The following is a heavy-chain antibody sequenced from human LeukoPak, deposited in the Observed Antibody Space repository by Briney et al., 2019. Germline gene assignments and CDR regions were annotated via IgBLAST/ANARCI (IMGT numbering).Heavy chain of an antibody. D-gene: IGHD1-26*01. J-gene: IGHJ5*02. V-gene: IGHV1-69*08. CDR3: ARGGGGWELLEVP. CDR2: IIPILGTA. CDR1: GYTFTSYY. Sequence: SVKVSCKAFGYTFTSYYMHWVRQAPGQGLEWMGRIIPILGTANYAQKFQGRVTITADKSTSTAYMELSSLRSEDTAVYYCARGGGGWELLEVPWGQGTLVTVSS.